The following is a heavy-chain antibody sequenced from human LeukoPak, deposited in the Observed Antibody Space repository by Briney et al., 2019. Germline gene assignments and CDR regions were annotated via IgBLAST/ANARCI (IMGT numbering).Heavy chain of an antibody. CDR3: ARYHCSGGSCYPDY. D-gene: IGHD2-15*01. V-gene: IGHV3-53*04. CDR2: IYSGGST. J-gene: IGHJ4*02. CDR1: GFTVSSNY. Sequence: GGSLRLSCAASGFTVSSNYMSWVRQAPGKGLEWVSVIYSGGSTYYGDSVKGRFTISRHNSKNTLYLQMNSLRAEDTAVYYCARYHCSGGSCYPDYWGQGTLVTVSS.